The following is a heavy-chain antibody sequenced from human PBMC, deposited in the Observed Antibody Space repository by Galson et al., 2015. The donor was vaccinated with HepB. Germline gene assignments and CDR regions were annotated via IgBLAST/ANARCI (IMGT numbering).Heavy chain of an antibody. CDR3: ARATGIGPSIAVAGTRWFDP. CDR2: INHSGST. CDR1: GGSFSGYY. D-gene: IGHD6-19*01. J-gene: IGHJ5*02. Sequence: SETLSLTCAVYGGSFSGYYWSWIRQPPGKGLEWIGEINHSGSTNYNPSLKSRVTISVDTSKNQFSLKLSSVTAADTAVYYCARATGIGPSIAVAGTRWFDPWGQGTLVTVSS. V-gene: IGHV4-34*01.